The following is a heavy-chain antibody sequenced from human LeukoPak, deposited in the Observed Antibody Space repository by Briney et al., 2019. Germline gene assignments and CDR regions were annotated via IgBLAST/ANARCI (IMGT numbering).Heavy chain of an antibody. CDR3: ARTISTTNDAFDI. J-gene: IGHJ3*02. V-gene: IGHV4-30-2*01. Sequence: PSETLSLTCTVSGGSISSGGYYWSWIRQPPGEGLEWIGYIYHSGNTYYNPSLKSRVTISVDRSKNQFSLKLSSVTAADTAIYYCARTISTTNDAFDIWGQGTMVTVSS. D-gene: IGHD5/OR15-5a*01. CDR2: IYHSGNT. CDR1: GGSISSGGYY.